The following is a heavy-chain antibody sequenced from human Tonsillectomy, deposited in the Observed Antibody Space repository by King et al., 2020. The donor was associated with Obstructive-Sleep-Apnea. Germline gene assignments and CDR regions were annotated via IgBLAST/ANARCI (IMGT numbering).Heavy chain of an antibody. CDR3: ARRLGSSGWFFFDP. J-gene: IGHJ5*02. CDR1: GASISSYY. CDR2: IYYSGST. D-gene: IGHD6-19*01. V-gene: IGHV4-59*08. Sequence: QLQESGPGLVKPSETLSLTCTVSGASISSYYWSWIRQPPGKGLEWIGYIYYSGSTNYNPSLKSRVTISVDTSKNPFSLKLRSVTAPDTAVYYCARRLGSSGWFFFDPWGQGALVTVSS.